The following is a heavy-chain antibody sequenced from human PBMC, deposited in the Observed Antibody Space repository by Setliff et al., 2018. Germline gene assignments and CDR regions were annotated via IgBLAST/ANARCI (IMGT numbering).Heavy chain of an antibody. V-gene: IGHV1-18*01. CDR3: ARVLFHCSSTSCYLDAFDI. D-gene: IGHD2-2*01. CDR2: ISAYNGNT. CDR1: GYNLISYG. J-gene: IGHJ3*02. Sequence: ASVKVSCKASGYNLISYGISWVRKAPGQGIEWMGWISAYNGNTNYAQKLQGRVTMNTDTSPSTAYMELGSLGSDDTAVYYCARVLFHCSSTSCYLDAFDIWGQGTMVTVSS.